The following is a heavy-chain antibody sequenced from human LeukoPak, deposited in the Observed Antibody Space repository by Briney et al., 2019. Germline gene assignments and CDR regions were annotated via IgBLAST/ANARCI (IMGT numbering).Heavy chain of an antibody. CDR1: GYTFTSYG. D-gene: IGHD3-9*01. CDR2: ISAYNGNT. CDR3: ARDSGYYDILTGYQEGLDY. Sequence: ASVKVSCKASGYTFTSYGISWVRQPPGQGLEWMGWISAYNGNTNYAQKLKGRVTMTTDTSTSTAYMELRSLRSDDTAVYYCARDSGYYDILTGYQEGLDYWGQGTLVTVSS. J-gene: IGHJ4*02. V-gene: IGHV1-18*01.